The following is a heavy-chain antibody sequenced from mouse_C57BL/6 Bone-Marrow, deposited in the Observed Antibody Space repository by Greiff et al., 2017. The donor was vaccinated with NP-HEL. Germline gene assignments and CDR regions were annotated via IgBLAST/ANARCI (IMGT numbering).Heavy chain of an antibody. CDR3: ARGDYYGSSYVGFAY. D-gene: IGHD1-1*01. J-gene: IGHJ3*01. CDR1: GFTFSDYY. V-gene: IGHV5-16*01. CDR2: INYDGSST. Sequence: EVMLVESEGGLVQPGSSMKLSCTASGFTFSDYYMAWVRQVPEKGLEWVANINYDGSSTYYLDSLKSRFIISRDNAKNILYLQMSSLKSEDTATYYCARGDYYGSSYVGFAYWGQGTLVTVSA.